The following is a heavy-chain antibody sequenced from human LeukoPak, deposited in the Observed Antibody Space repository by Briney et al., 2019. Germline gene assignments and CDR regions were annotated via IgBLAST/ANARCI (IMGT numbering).Heavy chain of an antibody. CDR1: GFTFSNYW. Sequence: PGGSLRLSCAASGFTFSNYWMSWVRQAPGKGLERVANIKQDGSEKYYVDSVKGRFTILRDNAKNSLYLQMNSLRVKDTAVYYCSRDPRHNDYWGQGTLVTVSS. CDR3: SRDPRHNDY. CDR2: IKQDGSEK. V-gene: IGHV3-7*03. J-gene: IGHJ4*02.